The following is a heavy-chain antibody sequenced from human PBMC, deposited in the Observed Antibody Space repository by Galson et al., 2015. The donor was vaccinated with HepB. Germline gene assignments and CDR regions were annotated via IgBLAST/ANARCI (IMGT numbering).Heavy chain of an antibody. D-gene: IGHD2-15*01. Sequence: SLRLSCAASGLTFSDYYMSWIRQAPGKGLEWVSYISSSGSTIYYADSAKGRFTISRDNAKNSLYLQMNSLRAEDTAVYYCARVGGAEDIVVVVAATTTSYGMDVWGQGTTVTVSS. CDR1: GLTFSDYY. V-gene: IGHV3-11*01. CDR3: ARVGGAEDIVVVVAATTTSYGMDV. CDR2: ISSSGSTI. J-gene: IGHJ6*02.